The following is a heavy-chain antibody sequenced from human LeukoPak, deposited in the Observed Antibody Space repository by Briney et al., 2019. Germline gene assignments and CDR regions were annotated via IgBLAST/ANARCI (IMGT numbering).Heavy chain of an antibody. CDR3: VRGTSHPV. CDR2: ILSDSGTTI. J-gene: IGHJ3*01. D-gene: IGHD1-14*01. CDR1: GFTFSSYT. V-gene: IGHV3-48*04. Sequence: GGSLRLSCATSGFTFSSYTLNWVRQAPGKGLEWISSILSDSGTTIHYADSVKGRFTISRDNAKNSLYLQMNSLRVGGTAVYYCVRGTSHPVWGQGTTVTVSS.